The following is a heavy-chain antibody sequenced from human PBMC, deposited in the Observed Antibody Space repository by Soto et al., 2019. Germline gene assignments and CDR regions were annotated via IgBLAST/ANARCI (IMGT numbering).Heavy chain of an antibody. Sequence: PGGSLRLSCAASGFTFSSYEMNWVRQAPGKGLEWVSYISSSGSTIYYADSVKGRFTISRDNAKNSLYLQMNSLRAEDTAVYYCARAYYDILTGPVGMDVWGQGTTVTVSS. CDR1: GFTFSSYE. V-gene: IGHV3-48*03. D-gene: IGHD3-9*01. J-gene: IGHJ6*02. CDR3: ARAYYDILTGPVGMDV. CDR2: ISSSGSTI.